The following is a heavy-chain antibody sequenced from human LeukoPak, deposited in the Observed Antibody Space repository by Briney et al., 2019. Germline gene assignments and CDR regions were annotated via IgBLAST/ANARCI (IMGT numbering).Heavy chain of an antibody. CDR1: GGSFSGYY. Sequence: PSETLSLTCAVSGGSFSGYYWSWIRQPPGKGLEWIGEINHSGSTNYNPYLTRRVIILLNTYKNKSSLKRISVLTPDTPVYYSAGRDIIAAGPFDSWGQGTLVTVSS. V-gene: IGHV4-34*01. CDR3: AGRDIIAAGPFDS. D-gene: IGHD6-6*01. CDR2: INHSGST. J-gene: IGHJ4*02.